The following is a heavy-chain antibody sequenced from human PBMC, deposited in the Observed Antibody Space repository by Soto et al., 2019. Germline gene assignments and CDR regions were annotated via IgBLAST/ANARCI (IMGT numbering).Heavy chain of an antibody. J-gene: IGHJ4*02. D-gene: IGHD3-22*01. Sequence: ASVKVSCKASGYTFTSYGISWVRQAPGQGLEWMGWISAYNGNTNYAQKLQGRVTMTTDTSTSTAYMELRGLRSDDTAVYYCARGGNYYDSSEGFDYWGQGTLVTVSS. CDR2: ISAYNGNT. CDR3: ARGGNYYDSSEGFDY. V-gene: IGHV1-18*01. CDR1: GYTFTSYG.